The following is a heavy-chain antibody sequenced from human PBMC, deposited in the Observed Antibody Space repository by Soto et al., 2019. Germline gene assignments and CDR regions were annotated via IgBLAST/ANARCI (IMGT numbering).Heavy chain of an antibody. CDR2: INAGNGNT. CDR1: GYTFTSYA. V-gene: IGHV1-3*01. J-gene: IGHJ6*02. Sequence: ASVKVSCKASGYTFTSYAMHWVRQAPGQRLERMGWINAGNGNTKYSQKFQGRVTITRDTSASTAYMELSSLRSEDTAVYYCARDHVDNYYYYYGMDVWGQGTTVTVSS. CDR3: ARDHVDNYYYYYGMDV. D-gene: IGHD5-12*01.